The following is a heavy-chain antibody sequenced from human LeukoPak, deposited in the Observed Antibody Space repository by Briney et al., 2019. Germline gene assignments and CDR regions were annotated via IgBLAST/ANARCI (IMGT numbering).Heavy chain of an antibody. CDR3: ARGAAGYVGASSFDY. CDR2: ISSSTTYI. V-gene: IGHV3-21*01. D-gene: IGHD1-26*01. J-gene: IGHJ4*02. CDR1: GFTFSSYS. Sequence: KPGGSLRLSCAASGFTFSSYSMNWVRQAPGKGLEWVSSISSSTTYISYADSVKGRFTISRDNAKNSLYLQMNGLRAEDTAVYYCARGAAGYVGASSFDYWGQGTLVTVSS.